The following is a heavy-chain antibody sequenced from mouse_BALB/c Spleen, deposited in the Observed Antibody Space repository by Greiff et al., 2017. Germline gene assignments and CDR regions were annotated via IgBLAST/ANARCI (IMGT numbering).Heavy chain of an antibody. CDR1: GFTFSDYG. D-gene: IGHD2-3*01. V-gene: IGHV5-15*02. Sequence: EVKLVESGGGLVQPGGSRKLSCAASGFTFSDYGMAWVRQAPGKGPEWVAFISNLAYSIYYADTVTGRFTISRENAKNTLYLEMSSLRSEDTAMYYCARVYDGYYWFAYWGQGTLVTVSA. CDR3: ARVYDGYYWFAY. J-gene: IGHJ3*01. CDR2: ISNLAYSI.